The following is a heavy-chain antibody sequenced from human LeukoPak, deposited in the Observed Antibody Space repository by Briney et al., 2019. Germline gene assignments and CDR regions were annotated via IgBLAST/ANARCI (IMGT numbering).Heavy chain of an antibody. D-gene: IGHD3-22*01. CDR3: AKSYDSSGYYYAPDAFDI. CDR1: GFTFSSYG. Sequence: GGSLRLSCAASGFTFSSYGMHWVRQAPGKGLEWVSAISGSGGSTYYADSVKGRFTISRDNSKNTLYLQMNSLRAEDTAVYYCAKSYDSSGYYYAPDAFDIWGQGTMVTVSS. J-gene: IGHJ3*02. V-gene: IGHV3-23*01. CDR2: ISGSGGST.